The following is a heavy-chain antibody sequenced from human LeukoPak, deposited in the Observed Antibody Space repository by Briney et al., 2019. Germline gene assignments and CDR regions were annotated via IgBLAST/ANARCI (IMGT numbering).Heavy chain of an antibody. CDR2: INWNSGGV. J-gene: IGHJ3*02. D-gene: IGHD1-7*01. CDR1: GFTFDDYA. CDR3: AKDMNPELGAFDM. Sequence: GRSLRLSCTASGFTFDDYAMHWVRQAPGKGLEWVSGINWNSGGVAYADSVEGRFTISRDNAKNSLYLQMNSLRAEDTALYYCAKDMNPELGAFDMWGQGPMVTVSS. V-gene: IGHV3-9*01.